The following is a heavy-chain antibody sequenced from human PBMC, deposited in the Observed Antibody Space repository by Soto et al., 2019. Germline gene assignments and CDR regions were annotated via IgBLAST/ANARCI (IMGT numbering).Heavy chain of an antibody. CDR2: IYYSGST. Sequence: PSETLSLTCTVSGGSISSGGYYWSWIRQHPGKGLEWIGYIYYSGSTNYNPSLKSRVTISVDTSKNQFSLKLSSVTAADTAVYYCARIYHDDILTGWTPSTPRNWFDPWGQGTLVTVSS. CDR1: GGSISSGGYY. V-gene: IGHV4-61*08. CDR3: ARIYHDDILTGWTPSTPRNWFDP. D-gene: IGHD3-9*01. J-gene: IGHJ5*02.